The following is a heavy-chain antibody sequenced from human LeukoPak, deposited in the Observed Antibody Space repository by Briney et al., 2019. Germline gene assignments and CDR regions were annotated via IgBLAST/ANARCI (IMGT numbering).Heavy chain of an antibody. CDR3: AREDVAVVTRGWFDP. CDR1: GYTFTSYG. V-gene: IGHV1-18*01. J-gene: IGHJ5*02. D-gene: IGHD3-16*01. Sequence: GASVKVSCKASGYTFTSYGISWVRQAPGQGLEWMGWISAYNGNTNYAQKLQGRVTMTTDTSTSTAYMELRSLRSDDTAVYYCAREDVAVVTRGWFDPWGQGTLVTVSS. CDR2: ISAYNGNT.